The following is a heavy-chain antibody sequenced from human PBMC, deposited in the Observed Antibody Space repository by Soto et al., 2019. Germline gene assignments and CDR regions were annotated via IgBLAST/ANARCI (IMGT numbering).Heavy chain of an antibody. Sequence: GGSLRLSCAASGFTFSSYAMSWVRQAPGKGLEWVSAISGSGGSPYYADSVKGRFTISRDNSKNTLYLQMNSLGAEDTAVYYCAKDYYDFWSGYYLIFDYWGQGTLVTVSS. CDR3: AKDYYDFWSGYYLIFDY. V-gene: IGHV3-23*01. J-gene: IGHJ4*02. CDR2: ISGSGGSP. CDR1: GFTFSSYA. D-gene: IGHD3-3*01.